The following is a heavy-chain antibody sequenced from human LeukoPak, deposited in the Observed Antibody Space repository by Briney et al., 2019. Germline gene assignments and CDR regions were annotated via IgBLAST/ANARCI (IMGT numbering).Heavy chain of an antibody. CDR1: GGSFSGYY. CDR2: IYHSGST. V-gene: IGHV4-34*09. CDR3: ARDGRAAVSLDAFDI. D-gene: IGHD6-13*01. Sequence: SETLSLTCAVYGGSFSGYYWSWIRQPPGKGLEWIGYIYHSGSTSYNPSLKSRVTISVDTSKNQFSLKLSSVTAADTAVYYCARDGRAAVSLDAFDIWGQGTMVTVSS. J-gene: IGHJ3*02.